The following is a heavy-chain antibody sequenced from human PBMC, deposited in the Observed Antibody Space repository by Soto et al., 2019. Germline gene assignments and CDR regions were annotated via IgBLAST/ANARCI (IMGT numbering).Heavy chain of an antibody. CDR3: ARGGVSWCGGDCREAGNGMDV. CDR1: GFTFSSYW. V-gene: IGHV3-74*01. J-gene: IGHJ6*02. Sequence: EVQLVESGGGLVQPGGSLRLSCAASGFTFSSYWMHWVRQAPGKGLVWVSRINSDGSSTSYADSVKGRFTISRDNAKNTLYLQMNSLRAEDTAVYYCARGGVSWCGGDCREAGNGMDVWGQGTTVTVSS. CDR2: INSDGSST. D-gene: IGHD2-21*02.